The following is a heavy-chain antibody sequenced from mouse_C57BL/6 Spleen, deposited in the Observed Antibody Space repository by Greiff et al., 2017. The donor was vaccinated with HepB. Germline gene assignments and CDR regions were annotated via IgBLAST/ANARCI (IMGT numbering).Heavy chain of an antibody. CDR3: TRNYDYPWFAY. V-gene: IGHV1-15*01. Sequence: VQGVESGAELVRPGASVTLSCKASGYTFTDYEMHWVKQTPVHGLEWIGAIDPETGGTAYNQKFKGKAILTADKSSSTAYMELRSLTSEDSAVYYCTRNYDYPWFAYWGQGTLVTVSA. J-gene: IGHJ3*01. CDR2: IDPETGGT. D-gene: IGHD2-4*01. CDR1: GYTFTDYE.